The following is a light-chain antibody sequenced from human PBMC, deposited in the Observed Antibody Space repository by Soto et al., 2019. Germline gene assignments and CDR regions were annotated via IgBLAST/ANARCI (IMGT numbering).Light chain of an antibody. V-gene: IGKV3-20*01. J-gene: IGKJ1*01. CDR3: QQYGSSLPWT. CDR1: QSVSSSY. Sequence: EIVLMQSPGTLSLSPGERATLSCRASQSVSSSYLAWYQQKPGQAPRLLIYGASSRATGIPDRFSGSGSGTDFTLTISRLEPEDFAVYYCQQYGSSLPWTFGQGTKVDIK. CDR2: GAS.